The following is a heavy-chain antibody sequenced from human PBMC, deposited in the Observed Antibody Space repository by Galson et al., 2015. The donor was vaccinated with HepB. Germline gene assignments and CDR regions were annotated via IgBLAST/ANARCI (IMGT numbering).Heavy chain of an antibody. D-gene: IGHD6-19*01. V-gene: IGHV3-21*01. CDR1: GFIFDSYS. CDR2: ISSSSTYR. CDR3: AREKSGIAVAGTRAFDC. Sequence: SLRLPCAASGFIFDSYSMDWVRQAPGKGLEWVSSISSSSTYRYYADSVKDRFTISRDNAKNSLYLQINSLRVEDTAVYFCAREKSGIAVAGTRAFDCWGQGTLVTVSS. J-gene: IGHJ4*02.